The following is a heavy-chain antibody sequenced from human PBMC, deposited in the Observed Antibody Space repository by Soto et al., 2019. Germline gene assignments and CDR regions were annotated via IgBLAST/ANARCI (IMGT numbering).Heavy chain of an antibody. Sequence: GGSLRLSCAASGFTFSSYDMHWVRQATGKGLEWVSAIGTAGDTYYPGSVKGRFTISRENAKNSLYLQMNSLRAGDTAVYYCARGKGVVGATNPFDIWGQGTMVTVSS. CDR1: GFTFSSYD. J-gene: IGHJ3*02. CDR3: ARGKGVVGATNPFDI. D-gene: IGHD1-26*01. V-gene: IGHV3-13*01. CDR2: IGTAGDT.